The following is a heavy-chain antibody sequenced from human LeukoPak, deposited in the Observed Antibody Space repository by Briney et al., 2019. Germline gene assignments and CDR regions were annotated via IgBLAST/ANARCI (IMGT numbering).Heavy chain of an antibody. D-gene: IGHD5-18*01. CDR1: GFTFSSYS. CDR3: ARYGVDTAMVFDY. J-gene: IGHJ4*02. CDR2: ISSSSSYI. Sequence: GGSLRLSCAASGFTFSSYSMNWVRQAPGKGPEWVSSISSSSSYIYYADSVKGRFTISRDNAKNSLYLQMNSLRAEDTAVYYCARYGVDTAMVFDYWGQGTLVTVSS. V-gene: IGHV3-21*01.